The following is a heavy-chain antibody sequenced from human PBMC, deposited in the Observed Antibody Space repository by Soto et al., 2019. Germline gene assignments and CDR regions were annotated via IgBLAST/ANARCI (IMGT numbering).Heavy chain of an antibody. D-gene: IGHD2-8*01. V-gene: IGHV3-21*01. Sequence: EVQLVESGGGLVKPGGSLRLSCAGSGFTFSSYSMYWVRQAPGKGLEWVSSISSSSSYIYYADSVKGRFTISRDNAKNSLSLQMNSLRADDTAVYYCARGVKGIDDCGQGSLVTVSS. CDR2: ISSSSSYI. J-gene: IGHJ4*02. CDR3: ARGVKGIDD. CDR1: GFTFSSYS.